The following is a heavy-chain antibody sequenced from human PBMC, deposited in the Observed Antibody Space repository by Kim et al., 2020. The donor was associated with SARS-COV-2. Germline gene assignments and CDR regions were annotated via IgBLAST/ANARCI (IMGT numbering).Heavy chain of an antibody. D-gene: IGHD3-3*01. V-gene: IGHV1-2*02. CDR2: INPNSGGT. J-gene: IGHJ4*02. CDR3: ARVPRGFWSGYRY. CDR1: GYTFTGYY. Sequence: ASVKVSCKASGYTFTGYYMHWVRQAPGQGLEWMGWINPNSGGTNYAQKFQGRVTMTRDTSISTAYMELSRLRSDDTAVYYCARVPRGFWSGYRYWGQGTLVTVSS.